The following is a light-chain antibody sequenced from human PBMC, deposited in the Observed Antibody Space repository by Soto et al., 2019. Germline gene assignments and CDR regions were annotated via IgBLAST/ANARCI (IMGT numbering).Light chain of an antibody. CDR2: RNN. CDR1: SSNIGSNY. J-gene: IGLJ2*01. V-gene: IGLV1-47*01. Sequence: QSVLKRTASGSGTHGQRVTISCSGSSSNIGSNYVYWYQQLPGTAPKLLIYRNNQRPSGVPDRFSGSKSGTSASLAISGLRSEDEADYYCAAWDDSLSAVVFGGGTEVPVL. CDR3: AAWDDSLSAVV.